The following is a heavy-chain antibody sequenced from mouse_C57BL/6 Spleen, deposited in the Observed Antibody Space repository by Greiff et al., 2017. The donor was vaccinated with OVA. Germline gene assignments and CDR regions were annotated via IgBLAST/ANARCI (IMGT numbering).Heavy chain of an antibody. CDR1: GYTFTNYW. CDR2: IYPGGGYT. Sequence: VQLVESGAELVRPGTSVKMSCKASGYTFTNYWIGWAKQRPGHGLEWIGDIYPGGGYTNYNEKFKGKATLTAAKSSSTAYMQFSSLTSEDSAIYYCARLRELDYAMDYWGQGTSVTVSS. CDR3: ARLRELDYAMDY. J-gene: IGHJ4*01. V-gene: IGHV1-63*01.